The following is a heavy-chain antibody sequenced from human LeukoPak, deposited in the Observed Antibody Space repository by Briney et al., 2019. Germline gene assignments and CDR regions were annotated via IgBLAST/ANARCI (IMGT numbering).Heavy chain of an antibody. V-gene: IGHV3-43*01. Sequence: GGSLRLSCAASGFTFDRFTIHWVRQTPGKGLEWVSLINRRGHTFYADSVKGRLTISRDNSRNSVFLQMNSLRPEDTALYHCAKEVDCPSDCLFFHSWGQGTLVTVSS. CDR2: INRRGHT. CDR3: AKEVDCPSDCLFFHS. D-gene: IGHD2-21*02. J-gene: IGHJ4*02. CDR1: GFTFDRFT.